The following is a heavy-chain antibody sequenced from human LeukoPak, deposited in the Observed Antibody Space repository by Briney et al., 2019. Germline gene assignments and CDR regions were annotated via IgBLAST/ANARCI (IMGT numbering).Heavy chain of an antibody. Sequence: GGSLRLSCAASGFTFDDYAMHWVRQAPGKGLEWVSGISWNSGSIGYADSVKGRFTISRDNAKNSLYLQMNSLRAEDMALYYCAKGGDYGDSYFDYWGQGTLVTVSS. CDR1: GFTFDDYA. V-gene: IGHV3-9*03. D-gene: IGHD4-17*01. CDR3: AKGGDYGDSYFDY. J-gene: IGHJ4*02. CDR2: ISWNSGSI.